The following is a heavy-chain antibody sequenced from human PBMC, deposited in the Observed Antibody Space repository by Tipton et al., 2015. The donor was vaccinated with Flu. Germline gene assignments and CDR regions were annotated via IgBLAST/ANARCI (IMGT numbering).Heavy chain of an antibody. CDR1: GFTFSRYA. CDR2: FSGSRGST. J-gene: IGHJ4*02. Sequence: SLRLSCAASGFTFSRYAMSWVRQAPGKGLEWVSAFSGSRGSTYFADSVKGRFTISRDNSKNTLFLQMNSLRAEDTAVYYCAVTHGSLGGGYWGQGTLVTVSS. D-gene: IGHD3-10*01. CDR3: AVTHGSLGGGY. V-gene: IGHV3-23*01.